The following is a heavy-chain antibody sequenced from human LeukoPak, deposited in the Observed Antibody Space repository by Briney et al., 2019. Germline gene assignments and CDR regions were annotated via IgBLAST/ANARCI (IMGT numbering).Heavy chain of an antibody. V-gene: IGHV3-23*01. D-gene: IGHD6-19*01. Sequence: PGGSLTLSCAASGFTFSSYAVSWVRQAPGKGLEWVSAITGSGGYTYNADSVKGRFTISRDNSKNTLYLQMNSLRAEDTAVYYCAKVGVAGGYYWFDPWGQGTLVTVSS. CDR1: GFTFSSYA. CDR2: ITGSGGYT. J-gene: IGHJ5*02. CDR3: AKVGVAGGYYWFDP.